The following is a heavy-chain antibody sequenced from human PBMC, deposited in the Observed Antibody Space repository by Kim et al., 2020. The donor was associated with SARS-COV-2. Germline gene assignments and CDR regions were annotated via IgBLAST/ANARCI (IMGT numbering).Heavy chain of an antibody. Sequence: KSRVTISVDTSKNQFSLKLSSVTAADTAVYYCAREGYSSSWYRPYYFDYWGQGTLVTVSS. D-gene: IGHD6-13*01. J-gene: IGHJ4*02. V-gene: IGHV4-59*01. CDR3: AREGYSSSWYRPYYFDY.